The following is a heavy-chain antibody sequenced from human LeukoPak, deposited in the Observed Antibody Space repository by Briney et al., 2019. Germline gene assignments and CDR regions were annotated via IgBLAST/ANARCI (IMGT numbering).Heavy chain of an antibody. J-gene: IGHJ3*02. CDR3: ARDSPFEWAVFGDSFDI. CDR1: GFTFSSFS. CDR2: ISTSSSTI. V-gene: IGHV3-48*01. Sequence: GGSLRLSCAASGFTFSSFSMNWVRQAPGKGLEWVSYISTSSSTIYYADSVKGRFTISRDNAKNSLYLQMNSLRAEDTAVYYCARDSPFEWAVFGDSFDIWGQGTVVAVSS. D-gene: IGHD3-3*01.